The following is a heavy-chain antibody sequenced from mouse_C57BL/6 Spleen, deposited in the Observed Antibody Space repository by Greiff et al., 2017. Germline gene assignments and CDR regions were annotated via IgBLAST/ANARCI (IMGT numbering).Heavy chain of an antibody. D-gene: IGHD3-2*02. J-gene: IGHJ4*01. CDR3: ARTDSSGYVAMDY. CDR2: INPNYGTT. CDR1: GYSFTDYN. Sequence: EVQLQQSGPELVKPGASVTISCKASGYSFTDYNMNWVKQSNGKSLEWIGVINPNYGTTSYNQKFKGKATLTVDQSSSTAYMQLNILTSEDSAVYYCARTDSSGYVAMDYWGQGTSVTVSS. V-gene: IGHV1-39*01.